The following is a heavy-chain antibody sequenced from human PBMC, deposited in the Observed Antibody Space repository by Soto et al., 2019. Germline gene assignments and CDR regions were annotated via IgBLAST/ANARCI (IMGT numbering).Heavy chain of an antibody. CDR3: AKARQAQSHYYYGMDV. V-gene: IGHV3-7*03. D-gene: IGHD6-19*01. Sequence: EVQLVESGGGLVQPGGSLRLSCAASRLTFSNYWMNWVRQAPGKGLEWVANINQDGSEKFYVDSVKGRFTISRDNSKDSLYLQMNSLRGEDTAIYYCAKARQAQSHYYYGMDVWGQGTPVTVSS. J-gene: IGHJ6*02. CDR2: INQDGSEK. CDR1: RLTFSNYW.